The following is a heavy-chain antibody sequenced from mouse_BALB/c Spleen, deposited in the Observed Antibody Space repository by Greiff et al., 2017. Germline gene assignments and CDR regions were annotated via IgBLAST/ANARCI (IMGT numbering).Heavy chain of an antibody. J-gene: IGHJ1*01. V-gene: IGHV4-1*02. CDR3: ARPPPRYDWYFDV. CDR1: GFDFSRYW. D-gene: IGHD2-14*01. CDR2: INPDSSTI. Sequence: EVNLVESGGGLVQPGGSLKLSCAASGFDFSRYWMSWVRQAPGKGLEWIGEINPDSSTINYTPSLKDKFIISRDNAKNTLYQQMSKVRSEDTALYYCARPPPRYDWYFDVWGAGTTVTVSS.